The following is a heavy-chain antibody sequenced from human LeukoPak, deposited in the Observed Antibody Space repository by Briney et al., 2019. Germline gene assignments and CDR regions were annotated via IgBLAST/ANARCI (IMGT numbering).Heavy chain of an antibody. Sequence: GGSLRLSCAASGFTFSSYAIHWVRQAPGKGLEYVSGISGNGDTTYYANSVKGRFTISRDNSKNTQYLQMGSLRPEDMAVYYCAKGTDYYDSSGYIHWGQGTLVTVSS. V-gene: IGHV3-64*01. CDR1: GFTFSSYA. J-gene: IGHJ4*02. CDR3: AKGTDYYDSSGYIH. CDR2: ISGNGDTT. D-gene: IGHD3-22*01.